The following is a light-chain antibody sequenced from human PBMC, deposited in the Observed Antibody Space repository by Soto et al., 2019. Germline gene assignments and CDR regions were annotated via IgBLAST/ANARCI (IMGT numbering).Light chain of an antibody. V-gene: IGKV1-5*03. CDR3: QRYSSSCS. CDR1: QTISSW. Sequence: DSQMTQSPSTLSESVGDRVTITCRASQTISSWLTWYHHKPGKAPQLLIYTAYTLESGLPSRFSGSGSATEFILTISILHHDNSAYYYCQRYSSSCSFGQGT. J-gene: IGKJ1*01. CDR2: TAY.